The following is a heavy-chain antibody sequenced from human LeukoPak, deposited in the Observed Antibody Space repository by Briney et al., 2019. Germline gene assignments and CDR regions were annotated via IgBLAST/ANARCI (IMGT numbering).Heavy chain of an antibody. J-gene: IGHJ4*02. CDR3: AKALDTYGYMRFDY. Sequence: PGGSLRLSCAASGISFSSYVMSWVRQAPGKGLEWVSAINGGGDTTYYADSVKGRFTVSRDRSTNTLFLQMSSLRAEDSGMYYCAKALDTYGYMRFDYWGQGTLVTVSS. CDR1: GISFSSYV. CDR2: INGGGDTT. V-gene: IGHV3-23*01. D-gene: IGHD5-24*01.